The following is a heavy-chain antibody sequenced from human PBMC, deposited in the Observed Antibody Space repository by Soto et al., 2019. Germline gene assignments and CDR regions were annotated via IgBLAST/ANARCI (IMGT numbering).Heavy chain of an antibody. V-gene: IGHV1-18*01. Sequence: QVQLVQSGPEVKMPGASVKVSCKTSGYSFTAYGLAWLRQAPGQRPEWLGWVGTNNANTNYAQKFQGRDTMTTDRSTTTTYMELRSLRSDDTAVYYCARELNTDSSAYYSFAYWGQGTLVTVSS. J-gene: IGHJ4*02. CDR2: VGTNNANT. CDR1: GYSFTAYG. CDR3: ARELNTDSSAYYSFAY. D-gene: IGHD3-22*01.